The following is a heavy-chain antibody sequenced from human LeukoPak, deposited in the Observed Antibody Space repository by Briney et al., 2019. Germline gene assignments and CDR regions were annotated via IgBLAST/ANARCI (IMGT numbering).Heavy chain of an antibody. Sequence: PSETLSLTCAVSGDSISRYYWSWIRQPPGKGLEWMGYIYYSGSTNYNPSLKRRVTISVDTSKNKFSLMQRSVTAEDTAVYYCPRLGTLWFGALSQYYFDYWRQGTLVTVSS. J-gene: IGHJ4*02. CDR2: IYYSGST. V-gene: IGHV4-59*08. CDR3: PRLGTLWFGALSQYYFDY. D-gene: IGHD3-10*01. CDR1: GDSISRYY.